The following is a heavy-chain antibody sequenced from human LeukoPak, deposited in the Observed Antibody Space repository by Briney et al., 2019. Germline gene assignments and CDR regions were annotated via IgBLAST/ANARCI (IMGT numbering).Heavy chain of an antibody. Sequence: GASVKVSCKASGGTFISYAISWVRQARGQGLEWMGWISAYNGNTNYAQKLQGRVTMTTDTSTSTAYMELRSLRSDDTAVYYCARDRMTGRSCSSTSCLSLIDYWGQGTLVTVSS. D-gene: IGHD2-2*01. J-gene: IGHJ4*02. V-gene: IGHV1-18*01. CDR2: ISAYNGNT. CDR1: GGTFISYA. CDR3: ARDRMTGRSCSSTSCLSLIDY.